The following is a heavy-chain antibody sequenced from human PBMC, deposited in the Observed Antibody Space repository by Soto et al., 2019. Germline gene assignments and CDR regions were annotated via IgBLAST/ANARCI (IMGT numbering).Heavy chain of an antibody. CDR1: GGSFSGYY. J-gene: IGHJ6*02. Sequence: PSETLSLTCAVYGGSFSGYYWGWIRQPPGKXLEWIGEINHSGSTNYNPSLKSRVTISVDTSKNQSSLKLSSVTAADTAVYYCARGHSSSWYGDYYYGMDVWGQGTTVTVSS. D-gene: IGHD6-13*01. CDR3: ARGHSSSWYGDYYYGMDV. V-gene: IGHV4-34*01. CDR2: INHSGST.